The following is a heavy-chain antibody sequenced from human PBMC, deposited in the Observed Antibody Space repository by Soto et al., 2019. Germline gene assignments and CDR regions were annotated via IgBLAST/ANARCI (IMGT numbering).Heavy chain of an antibody. CDR3: AKDGGKDGYFGNWFDP. Sequence: QVQLVQSGAEVKKPGSSVKVSCKASGGTFSNYAITWVRQAPGQGLEWLGRIIPIFGSANYAQKFQGRVKITADDSTTTAYLELSSLRYYDTAGYYCAKDGGKDGYFGNWFDPWGQGTLVTVSS. J-gene: IGHJ5*02. D-gene: IGHD5-12*01. CDR1: GGTFSNYA. CDR2: IIPIFGSA. V-gene: IGHV1-69*15.